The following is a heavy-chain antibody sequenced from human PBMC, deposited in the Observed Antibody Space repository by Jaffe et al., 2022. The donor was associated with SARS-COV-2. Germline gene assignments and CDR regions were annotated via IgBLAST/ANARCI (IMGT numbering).Heavy chain of an antibody. CDR2: INPSDGYT. Sequence: QVQIVQSGAEVRKPGASVKLSCKASGYIFTTYYIHWVRQARGQGLEWIGLINPSDGYTEYSQSFLGRVTLTRDTSASTVYMELSSLSSDDTAVYYCARDHVASAGREDFDYWGQGTLVTVSS. V-gene: IGHV1-46*01. J-gene: IGHJ4*02. CDR3: ARDHVASAGREDFDY. D-gene: IGHD6-13*01. CDR1: GYIFTTYY.